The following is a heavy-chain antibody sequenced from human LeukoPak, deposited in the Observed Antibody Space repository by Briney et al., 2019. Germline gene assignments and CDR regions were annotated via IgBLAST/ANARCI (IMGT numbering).Heavy chain of an antibody. CDR3: ARETPAAGNWYDP. J-gene: IGHJ5*02. Sequence: SETLSLTCTVSGGSMGRYHWSWFRQPAGEGLEWIGRIHTSGSTNYNPSLKSRATMSVDTSRNQFSVKLRSVTAADTAVYYCARETPAAGNWYDPWGQGTLVTVSS. CDR1: GGSMGRYH. V-gene: IGHV4-4*07. CDR2: IHTSGST. D-gene: IGHD2-2*01.